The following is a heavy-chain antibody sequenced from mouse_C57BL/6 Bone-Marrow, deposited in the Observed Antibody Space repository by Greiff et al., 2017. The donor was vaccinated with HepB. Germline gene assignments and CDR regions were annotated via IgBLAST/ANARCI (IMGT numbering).Heavy chain of an antibody. D-gene: IGHD3-1*01. CDR1: GYTFTSYW. Sequence: VQLQQPGAELVKPGASVKMSCTASGYTFTSYWITWVKQRPGQGLEWIGDIYPGSGSTNYNEKFKGKATLTVDTSSSTAYMQLSSLTSEDPAVYYCARWHSHYFDYWGQGTTHTVPS. V-gene: IGHV1-55*01. CDR2: IYPGSGST. CDR3: ARWHSHYFDY. J-gene: IGHJ2*01.